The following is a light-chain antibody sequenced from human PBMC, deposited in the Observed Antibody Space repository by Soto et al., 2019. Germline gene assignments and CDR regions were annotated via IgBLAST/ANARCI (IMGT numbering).Light chain of an antibody. Sequence: DIVLTQSPGTLSLSPGERATLSCRASHSVGSIYLAWYQQKPGQAPRLLIQGGSNRASGIPDRFSGSGSGTEFTLTISGLQSEDFAIYYCQQYSNWPPITFGLGTRLEIK. CDR3: QQYSNWPPIT. CDR2: GGS. CDR1: HSVGSIY. J-gene: IGKJ5*01. V-gene: IGKV3-20*01.